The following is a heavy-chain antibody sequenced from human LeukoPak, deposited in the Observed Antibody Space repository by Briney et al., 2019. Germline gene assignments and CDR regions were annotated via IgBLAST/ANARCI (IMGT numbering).Heavy chain of an antibody. Sequence: ASVKVSCKASGGTFSSYAISWVRQAPGQGLEWMGRIIPILGIANYAQKFQGRVTITADKSTSTAYMELSSLRSEDTAVYYCATGKYSSSSSGLGGDYWGQGTLVTVSS. D-gene: IGHD6-6*01. CDR3: ATGKYSSSSSGLGGDY. V-gene: IGHV1-69*04. CDR2: IIPILGIA. J-gene: IGHJ4*02. CDR1: GGTFSSYA.